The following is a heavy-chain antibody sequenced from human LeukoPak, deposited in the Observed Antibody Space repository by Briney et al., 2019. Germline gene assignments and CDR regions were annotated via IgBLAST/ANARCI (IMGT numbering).Heavy chain of an antibody. V-gene: IGHV3-23*01. Sequence: GGSLRLSCAASGFTFSSYAMSWVRQAPGKGLEWVSAISGSGGSTYYADSVKGWFTISRDNSKNTLYLQMNSLRAEDTAVYYCAKDLTYHRILDYWGQGTLVTVSS. J-gene: IGHJ4*02. CDR2: ISGSGGST. CDR3: AKDLTYHRILDY. CDR1: GFTFSSYA. D-gene: IGHD2-2*01.